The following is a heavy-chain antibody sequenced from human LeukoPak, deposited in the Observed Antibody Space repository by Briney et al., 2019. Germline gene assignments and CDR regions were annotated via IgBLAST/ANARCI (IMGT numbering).Heavy chain of an antibody. CDR3: ARHTWGSGSHPFMDV. D-gene: IGHD3-10*01. Sequence: GESLKISCEGSGYSFSNYWIGWVRQRPGKGLEWMGMIYPGNSDTIYGPSFQGQVTISADQSITTAYLQWSSLKASDTAMYYCARHTWGSGSHPFMDVWGKGTTITVSP. CDR1: GYSFSNYW. V-gene: IGHV5-51*01. J-gene: IGHJ6*04. CDR2: IYPGNSDT.